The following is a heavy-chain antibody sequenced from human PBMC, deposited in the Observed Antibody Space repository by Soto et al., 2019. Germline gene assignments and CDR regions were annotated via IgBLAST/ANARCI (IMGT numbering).Heavy chain of an antibody. V-gene: IGHV3-72*01. Sequence: GGSLRLSCLASGFTFTDHYMDWVRQAPGTGLEWIARTKNKPNNYTTTYAASVKGRFTISRDDSESSLYLQMNNLKTEDTAVYYCAREIRRDYYYYYPLDVWGQGTKVTVSS. CDR1: GFTFTDHY. CDR2: TKNKPNNYTT. CDR3: AREIRRDYYYYYPLDV. J-gene: IGHJ6*02.